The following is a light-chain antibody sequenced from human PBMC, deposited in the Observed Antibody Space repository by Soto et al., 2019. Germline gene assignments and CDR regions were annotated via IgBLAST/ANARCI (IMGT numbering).Light chain of an antibody. CDR3: QQLYEDTIT. Sequence: ETQFSQSPSFLSASVVDRVTITSRASQGIITLLASYQQKSGKAPNLLIDASSTLQTGGPSRFSGSGSGTEFTRTISSRHPAYSANYYWQQLYEDTITFGGGTKVDIK. V-gene: IGKV1-9*01. CDR1: QGIITL. CDR2: ASS. J-gene: IGKJ4*02.